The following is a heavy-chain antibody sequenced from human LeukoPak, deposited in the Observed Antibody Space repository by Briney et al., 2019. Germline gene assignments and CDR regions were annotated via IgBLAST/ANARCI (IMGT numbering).Heavy chain of an antibody. CDR2: ITPIFGTA. CDR3: ARDLDDYVWGSYSTLFY. Sequence: SVKVSCKASGGTFSNYAINWVRQAPGQGLEWMGGITPIFGTANYAQRFQGRVTITADESTSTAYMELSSLRSEDTAVYYCARDLDDYVWGSYSTLFYWGQGTLVTVSS. V-gene: IGHV1-69*01. J-gene: IGHJ4*02. CDR1: GGTFSNYA. D-gene: IGHD3-16*01.